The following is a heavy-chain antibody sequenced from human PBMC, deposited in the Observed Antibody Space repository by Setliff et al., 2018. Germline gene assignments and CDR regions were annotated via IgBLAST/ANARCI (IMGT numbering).Heavy chain of an antibody. D-gene: IGHD3-9*01. J-gene: IGHJ5*02. Sequence: GASVKVSCKASGGTFSSYAISWVRQAPGQGLEWMGGINPNSGGTNYAQKFQGRVTMTRDTSISTAYMELSRLRSDDTAVYYCARSNYDILTRNWFDPWGQGTLVTVSS. CDR1: GGTFSSYA. CDR2: INPNSGGT. CDR3: ARSNYDILTRNWFDP. V-gene: IGHV1-2*02.